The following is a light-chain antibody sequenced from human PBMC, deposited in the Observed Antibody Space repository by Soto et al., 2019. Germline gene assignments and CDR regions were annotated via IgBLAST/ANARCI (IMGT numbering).Light chain of an antibody. Sequence: QSVLTQPPSASGTPGQRVTISCSGSSSNIGSNIVNWYQQLPGTAPKILIYTNNQRPSGVPDRFSDSKSGTSASLAISGLQSVDEADYYCAAWDGSLQTWVFGGGTKVTVL. CDR1: SSNIGSNI. V-gene: IGLV1-44*01. CDR3: AAWDGSLQTWV. J-gene: IGLJ3*02. CDR2: TNN.